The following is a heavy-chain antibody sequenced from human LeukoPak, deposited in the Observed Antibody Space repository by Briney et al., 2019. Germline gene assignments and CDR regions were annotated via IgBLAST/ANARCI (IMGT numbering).Heavy chain of an antibody. CDR2: ISYDGSNK. V-gene: IGHV3-30*18. CDR3: AKDLGIVGATFDY. D-gene: IGHD1-26*01. CDR1: GLTFSSYG. J-gene: IGHJ4*02. Sequence: GGSLRLSCAASGLTFSSYGIHWVRPAPDKGLEWVAVISYDGSNKYYADSVKGRFTISRDNSKNTLYLQMNSLRAEDTAVYYCAKDLGIVGATFDYWGQGTLVTVSS.